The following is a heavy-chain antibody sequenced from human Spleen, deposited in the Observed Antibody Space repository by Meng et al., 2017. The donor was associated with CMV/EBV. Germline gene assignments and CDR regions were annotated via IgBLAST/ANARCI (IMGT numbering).Heavy chain of an antibody. CDR2: INPNSGGT. V-gene: IGHV1-2*02. Sequence: ASVKVSCKASGYTFADYHIHWVRQAPGQGLEWMGWINPNSGGTRSAQRLQGRVTITRNTSISTAYMELSSLRSEDTAVYYCAARNRNQGFDYWGQGTLVTVSS. J-gene: IGHJ4*02. D-gene: IGHD1-14*01. CDR3: AARNRNQGFDY. CDR1: GYTFADYH.